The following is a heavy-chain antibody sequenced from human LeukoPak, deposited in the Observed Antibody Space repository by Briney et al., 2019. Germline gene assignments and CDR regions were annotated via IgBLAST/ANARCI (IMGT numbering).Heavy chain of an antibody. CDR3: ARGRLLMWFDP. Sequence: SETLSLTCTVSGGSISSYYWSWIRQPPGKGLEWIGEINHSGSTNYNPSLKRRVSISVDTSKKQFSLKLSSVTAADTAVYYCARGRLLMWFDPWGQGTLVTVSS. CDR2: INHSGST. D-gene: IGHD3-16*01. V-gene: IGHV4-34*01. CDR1: GGSISSYY. J-gene: IGHJ5*02.